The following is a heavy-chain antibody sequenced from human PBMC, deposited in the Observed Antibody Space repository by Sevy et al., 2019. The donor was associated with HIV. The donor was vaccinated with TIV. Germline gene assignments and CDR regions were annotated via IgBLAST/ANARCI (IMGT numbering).Heavy chain of an antibody. CDR2: IVVGSGST. CDR3: AATTGTIFGGGLMNNWFDP. J-gene: IGHJ5*02. Sequence: ASVKVSCKASAFTFSTSAVQWVRQSRGQRLEWIGWIVVGSGSTNYSQKFQGRVTFTRDMSTNTAYMEMSSLRSDDTAGYYCAATTGTIFGGGLMNNWFDPWGQRTLVTASS. CDR1: AFTFSTSA. D-gene: IGHD3-3*01. V-gene: IGHV1-58*01.